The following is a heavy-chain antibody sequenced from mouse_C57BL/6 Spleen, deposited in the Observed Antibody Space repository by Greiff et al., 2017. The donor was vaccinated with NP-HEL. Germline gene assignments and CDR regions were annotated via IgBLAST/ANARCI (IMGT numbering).Heavy chain of an antibody. CDR3: ARREELSWFAY. Sequence: QVQLKQSGAELARPGASVKMSCKASGYTFTSYTMHWVKQRPGQGLEWIGYINPSSGYTKYNQKFKDKATLTADKSSSTAYMQLSSLTSEDSAVYYCARREELSWFAYWGQGTLVTVSA. V-gene: IGHV1-4*01. CDR2: INPSSGYT. D-gene: IGHD1-1*02. CDR1: GYTFTSYT. J-gene: IGHJ3*01.